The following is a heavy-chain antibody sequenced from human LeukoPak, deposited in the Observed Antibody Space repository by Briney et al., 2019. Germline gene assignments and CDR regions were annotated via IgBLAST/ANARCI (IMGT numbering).Heavy chain of an antibody. CDR2: ISAYNGNT. CDR3: ARDPFAYGGNLPFDY. CDR1: GYTFTSYG. D-gene: IGHD2-15*01. V-gene: IGHV1-18*01. Sequence: ASVKVSCKASGYTFTSYGISWVRQAPGQGLEWMGWISAYNGNTNYAQKLQGRVTMTTDTSTSTAYMELRSLRSDDTAVYYCARDPFAYGGNLPFDYWGQGTLVTVSS. J-gene: IGHJ4*02.